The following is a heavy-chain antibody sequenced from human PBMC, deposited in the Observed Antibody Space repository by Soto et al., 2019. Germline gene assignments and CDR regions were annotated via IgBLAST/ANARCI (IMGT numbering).Heavy chain of an antibody. V-gene: IGHV4-4*02. CDR2: IYHSGST. CDR3: ARWALVEYYYYYCMDV. Sequence: SETLSLTCAVSGGSISSSNWWSWVRQPPGKGLEWIGEIYHSGSTNYNPSLKSRVTISVDKSKNQFSLKLSSVTAADTAVYYCARWALVEYYYYYCMDVWAQGTTVTVSS. D-gene: IGHD6-6*01. CDR1: GGSISSSNW. J-gene: IGHJ6*02.